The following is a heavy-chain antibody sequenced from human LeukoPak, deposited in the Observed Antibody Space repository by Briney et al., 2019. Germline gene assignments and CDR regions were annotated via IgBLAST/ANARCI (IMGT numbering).Heavy chain of an antibody. J-gene: IGHJ4*02. D-gene: IGHD5-18*01. Sequence: SVKVSCKASGGTFSSYSISWVRQAPGQGLEWMGGIIPISGTTHYAQKFQGRVTITTESTTTTYMELSSLRSEDTAVYFCARDPRGYSYGNRPLLEYWGQGTLVTVSS. CDR1: GGTFSSYS. CDR3: ARDPRGYSYGNRPLLEY. CDR2: IIPISGTT. V-gene: IGHV1-69*05.